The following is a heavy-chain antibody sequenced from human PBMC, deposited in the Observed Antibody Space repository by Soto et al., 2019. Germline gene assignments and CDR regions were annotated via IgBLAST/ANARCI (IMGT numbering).Heavy chain of an antibody. D-gene: IGHD2-2*01. CDR1: YGSISDYY. J-gene: IGHJ4*02. CDR2: IYHSGST. CDR3: ARVPER. V-gene: IGHV4-30-2*01. Sequence: PSQPLSVTCTVSYGSISDYYWTWIRQTPGKCLEWIGYIYHSGSTYYNPSLKSRVTISVDRSKNQFSLRLSSVTAADTAVYYCARVPERWGQGTLVTVSS.